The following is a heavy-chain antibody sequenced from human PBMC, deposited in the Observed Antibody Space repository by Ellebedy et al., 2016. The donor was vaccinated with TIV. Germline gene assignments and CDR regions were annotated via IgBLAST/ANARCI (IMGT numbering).Heavy chain of an antibody. CDR2: IYYSGST. CDR1: GGSISSYY. V-gene: IGHV4-59*01. CDR3: ARGSIYSSSGTPPPNPAFDY. D-gene: IGHD6-13*01. J-gene: IGHJ4*02. Sequence: SETLSLTCTVSGGSISSYYWSWIRQPPGKGLEWIGYIYYSGSTNYNPSLKSRVTISVDTSKNQFSLKLSSVTAADTAVYYCARGSIYSSSGTPPPNPAFDYWGQGTLVTVSS.